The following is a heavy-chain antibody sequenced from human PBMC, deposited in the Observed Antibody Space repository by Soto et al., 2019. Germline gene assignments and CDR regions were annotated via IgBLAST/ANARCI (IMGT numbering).Heavy chain of an antibody. CDR3: AKGMFSSSPAAAGSFDY. CDR1: GFTFSSSA. CDR2: IGGTDGKT. Sequence: GGSLGRPCAASGFTFSSSAMSWVRQAPGKGLEWVAAIGGTDGKTYYADSVKGRFTISRDNSENILYLQMSRLRAEDTAVYFCAKGMFSSSPAAAGSFDYWGQGALVTVSS. D-gene: IGHD3-10*01. J-gene: IGHJ4*02. V-gene: IGHV3-23*01.